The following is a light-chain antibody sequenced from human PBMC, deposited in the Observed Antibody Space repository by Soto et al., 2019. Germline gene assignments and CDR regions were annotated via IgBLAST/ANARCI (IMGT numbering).Light chain of an antibody. J-gene: IGLJ2*01. CDR2: EVN. CDR3: SSYAGSNIVV. Sequence: QSALTQPPSASGAPGQSVTISCTGTSSNVGGYNYVSWYQQHPASATKLIIHEVNKRPSGVPDRFAGSKSGNTASLTVTGLQAEDEADYYCSSYAGSNIVVFGEGTKLTVL. CDR1: SSNVGGYNY. V-gene: IGLV2-8*01.